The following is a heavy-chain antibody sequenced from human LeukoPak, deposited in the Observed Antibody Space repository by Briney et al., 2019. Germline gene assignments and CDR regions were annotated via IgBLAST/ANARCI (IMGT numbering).Heavy chain of an antibody. V-gene: IGHV4-59*01. Sequence: SETLSLTCTVSDGSISTYYWSWIRQPPGKGLECIGYVDYSGSNNYNPSLKSRVTISVDTSKNQFSLKLSSVTAADAAVYYCARVGQGCFDLWGRGTLVTVSS. CDR3: ARVGQGCFDL. J-gene: IGHJ2*01. CDR2: VDYSGSN. CDR1: DGSISTYY.